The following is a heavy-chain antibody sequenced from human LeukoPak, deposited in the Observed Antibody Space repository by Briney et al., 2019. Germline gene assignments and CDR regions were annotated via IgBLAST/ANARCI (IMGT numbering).Heavy chain of an antibody. CDR1: GFTFNSYS. J-gene: IGHJ5*02. CDR3: ARDRSGDDGFWSGYYTNYFDP. D-gene: IGHD3-3*01. CDR2: ISSSSSTI. Sequence: GGSLRLSCAASGFTFNSYSMNWVRQAPGKGLEWVSYISSSSSTIYYADSVKGRFTISRDNAKNSLYLQMNSLRAEDTAVYYCARDRSGDDGFWSGYYTNYFDPWGQGTLVTVSS. V-gene: IGHV3-48*01.